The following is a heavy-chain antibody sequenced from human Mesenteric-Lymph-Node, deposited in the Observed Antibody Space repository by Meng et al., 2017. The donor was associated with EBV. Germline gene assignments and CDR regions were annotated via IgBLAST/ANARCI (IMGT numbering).Heavy chain of an antibody. J-gene: IGHJ5*02. D-gene: IGHD3-10*01. Sequence: QGSGPGLVGSSGTLSLTCAVYGGSFSGYYWSWIRQPPGKGLEWIGEINHSGSTNYNPSLKSRVTISVDTSKNQFSLKLSSVTAADTAVYYCARDRRYYGSGSYYGNNWFDPWGQGTLVTVSS. CDR1: GGSFSGYY. CDR3: ARDRRYYGSGSYYGNNWFDP. V-gene: IGHV4-34*01. CDR2: INHSGST.